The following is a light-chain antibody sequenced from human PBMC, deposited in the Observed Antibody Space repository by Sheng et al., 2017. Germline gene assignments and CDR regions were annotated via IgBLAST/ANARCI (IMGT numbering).Light chain of an antibody. CDR1: QSVSSSY. V-gene: IGKV3-20*01. CDR3: QQYGSSPRT. Sequence: EIVLTQSPGTLSLSPGERATLSCRASQSVSSSYLAWYQQKPGQAPRLLIYGASSRATGIPYRFSGSGSGTDFTLTISRLEPEDFAVYYCQQYGSSPRTFGQGT. CDR2: GAS. J-gene: IGKJ1*01.